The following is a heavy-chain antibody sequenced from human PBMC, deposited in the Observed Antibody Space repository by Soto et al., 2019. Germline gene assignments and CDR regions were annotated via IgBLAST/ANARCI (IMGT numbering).Heavy chain of an antibody. Sequence: WGTLSLTCTVSGGSIISGSYYGTWLRPPPGKALEWIGYILNSGSTNYNPSLESRVTMSLDTSKNQFSLKLTSVTAADTAVYYCARQRITPAQYCFDYWGQGTLVTFSS. D-gene: IGHD2-2*01. CDR3: ARQRITPAQYCFDY. CDR1: GGSIISGSYY. J-gene: IGHJ4*02. V-gene: IGHV4-61*01. CDR2: ILNSGST.